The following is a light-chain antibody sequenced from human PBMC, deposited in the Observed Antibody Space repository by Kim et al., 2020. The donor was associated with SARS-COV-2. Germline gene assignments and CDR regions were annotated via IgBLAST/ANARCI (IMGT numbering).Light chain of an antibody. CDR2: QDS. J-gene: IGLJ2*01. CDR3: QAWDSSTAV. Sequence: SVSPGQTASITCSGDKLGYKYACWYQQKPGQSPLLVIYQDSKRPSGIPERFSGSNSGNTATLTISGTQAMDEADYYCQAWDSSTAVFGGGTQLTVL. CDR1: KLGYKY. V-gene: IGLV3-1*01.